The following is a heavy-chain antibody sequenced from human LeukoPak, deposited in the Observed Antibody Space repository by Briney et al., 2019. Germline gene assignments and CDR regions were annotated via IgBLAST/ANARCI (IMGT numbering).Heavy chain of an antibody. CDR1: GXPISTNY. Sequence: GGYLRLSCAASGXPISTNYMSWVRQAPGKGPEWVSIIYSGGNTFYADSVKGRFTISRDSSTNTLFLQMISLRAEDTAVYYCARDHITMIRGVSYYYYGMDVWGQGTTVTVSS. D-gene: IGHD3-10*01. CDR2: IYSGGNT. V-gene: IGHV3-53*01. J-gene: IGHJ6*02. CDR3: ARDHITMIRGVSYYYYGMDV.